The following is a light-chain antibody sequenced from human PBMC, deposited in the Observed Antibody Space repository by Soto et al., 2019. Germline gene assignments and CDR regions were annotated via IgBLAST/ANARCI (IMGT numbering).Light chain of an antibody. Sequence: QSVLTQPPSVSGAPGQRVTISCTGSSSNVGAGSDVHWYRQFPGAAPKFLISDSNNRASGVPDRFSVSKSGASASLAITGLRSEDEADYYCAAWDDSLSGPGWVFGGGTKVTVL. CDR3: AAWDDSLSGPGWV. V-gene: IGLV1-40*01. CDR1: SSNVGAGSD. J-gene: IGLJ3*02. CDR2: DSN.